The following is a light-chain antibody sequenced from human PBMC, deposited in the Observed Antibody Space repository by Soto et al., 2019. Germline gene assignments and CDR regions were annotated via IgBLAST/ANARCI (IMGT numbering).Light chain of an antibody. CDR2: DAS. J-gene: IGKJ1*01. Sequence: ILMTQSPATLSVSPGERATLSCRASQSVSNNLAWYQQKPGQAPRLLIYDASTRATGIPASFSGSGSGTEFTLTISGLQSEDFAVYYCQQYNIWPPWTFGQGTKVDVK. CDR1: QSVSNN. V-gene: IGKV3-15*01. CDR3: QQYNIWPPWT.